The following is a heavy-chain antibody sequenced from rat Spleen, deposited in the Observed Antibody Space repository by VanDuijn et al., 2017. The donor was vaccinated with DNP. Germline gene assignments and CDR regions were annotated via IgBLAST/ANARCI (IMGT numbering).Heavy chain of an antibody. CDR2: INKESGTI. D-gene: IGHD1-7*01. CDR1: GFNFNDNW. V-gene: IGHV4-2*01. J-gene: IGHJ3*01. CDR3: VTGGYGEIWFAY. Sequence: EVKLVESGGGLVQPGKSLKLSCAASGFNFNDNWMGWVRQAPGKGLEWIGEINKESGTIIYSPSLKDKFTISRDNAQNTLYLQMDSLRSEDTASYYCVTGGYGEIWFAYWGQGTLVTVSS.